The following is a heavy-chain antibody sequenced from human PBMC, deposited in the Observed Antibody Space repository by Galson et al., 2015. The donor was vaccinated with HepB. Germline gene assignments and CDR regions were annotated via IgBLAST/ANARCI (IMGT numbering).Heavy chain of an antibody. J-gene: IGHJ3*02. CDR2: IWYDGSNK. V-gene: IGHV3-33*01. CDR1: GFTFSSYG. CDR3: ARVYSSDDAFDI. D-gene: IGHD6-25*01. Sequence: SLRLSCAASGFTFSSYGMHWVRQAPGKGLEWVAVIWYDGSNKYYADSVKGRFTISRDNSKNTLYLQMNSLRAEDTAVYYCARVYSSDDAFDIWGQGTMVTVSS.